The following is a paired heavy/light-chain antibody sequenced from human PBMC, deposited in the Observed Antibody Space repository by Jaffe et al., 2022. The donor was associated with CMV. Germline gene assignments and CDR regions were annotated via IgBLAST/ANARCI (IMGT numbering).Heavy chain of an antibody. CDR2: IKEDGSEK. V-gene: IGHV3-7*03. CDR1: GFTFSSYW. CDR3: ARDGQGLYINNWYRWAIDC. D-gene: IGHD6-13*01. Sequence: EVQLVESGGGLVQPGGSLRLSCAASGFTFSSYWVTWVRQAPGKGLEWVANIKEDGSEKHYVDSVKGRFTISRDNAKNSLYLEMNSLRAEDTAVYYCARDGQGLYINNWYRWAIDCWGQGTLVTVSS. J-gene: IGHJ4*02.
Light chain of an antibody. J-gene: IGKJ2*01. CDR2: WTS. V-gene: IGKV4-1*01. CDR3: QQYYIMPYT. CDR1: QSVLYSGNNKNY. Sequence: DIVMTQSPDSLAVSLGERATINCKSSQSVLYSGNNKNYLAWYQQKPGQPPKLLIYWTSTRESGVPDRFSGSGSGTDFTLTISSLQAEDVAVYYCQQYYIMPYTFGQGTKLEIK.